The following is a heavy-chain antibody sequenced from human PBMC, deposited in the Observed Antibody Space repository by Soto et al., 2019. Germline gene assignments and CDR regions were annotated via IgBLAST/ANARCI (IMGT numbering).Heavy chain of an antibody. Sequence: QVQLVQSGAEVKKPGYSVKVSCKASGGTFSSYAISWVRQAPGQGLEWMGVIIPIFGTANYAQKFQGRVTITADKSTSTAYMELRSLRSEDTAVYYCARRYCTNGVCYGWGWFDPWGQGTLVTVSS. J-gene: IGHJ5*02. CDR2: IIPIFGTA. CDR3: ARRYCTNGVCYGWGWFDP. V-gene: IGHV1-69*06. D-gene: IGHD2-8*01. CDR1: GGTFSSYA.